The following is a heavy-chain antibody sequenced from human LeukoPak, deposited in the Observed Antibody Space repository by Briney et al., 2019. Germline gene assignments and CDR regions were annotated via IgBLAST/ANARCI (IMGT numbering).Heavy chain of an antibody. J-gene: IGHJ6*03. Sequence: PGGSLRLSCAASGFTFSSYGMHWVRQAPGKGLEWVAFIRYDGSNKYYADSVKGRFTISRDNSKNTLYLQMKSLRTEDTAVYYCAREYGDYSRPFYYYYMDVWGKGTTVTISS. CDR3: AREYGDYSRPFYYYYMDV. CDR2: IRYDGSNK. CDR1: GFTFSSYG. D-gene: IGHD4-17*01. V-gene: IGHV3-30*02.